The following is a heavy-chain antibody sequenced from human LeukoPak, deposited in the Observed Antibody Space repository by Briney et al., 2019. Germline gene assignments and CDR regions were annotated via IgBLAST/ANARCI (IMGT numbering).Heavy chain of an antibody. CDR3: ARRFGGPRRYSSSWYPYYFDY. CDR2: IYPGDTGDPNP. CDR1: GYRFTNYW. D-gene: IGHD6-13*01. Sequence: GESLKISCKGSGYRFTNYWIGWVRQTPEKGLEWMAIIYPGDTGDPNPRYSPSFQGQVTISVDNSLNAAYLQWSNLKASDTAMYYCARRFGGPRRYSSSWYPYYFDYWGQGTLVTVSS. V-gene: IGHV5-51*01. J-gene: IGHJ4*02.